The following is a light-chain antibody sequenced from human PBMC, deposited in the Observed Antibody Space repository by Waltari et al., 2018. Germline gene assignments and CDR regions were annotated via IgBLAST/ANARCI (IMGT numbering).Light chain of an antibody. J-gene: IGKJ4*01. V-gene: IGKV1-5*03. Sequence: DIQMNQSPSTLSASVGDRVTITCRASQYINYWLTWYQQKPGKAPKLLISQASNLEHEVPLRFSGSGVWTEFTLTISSLQPDYSATYYCQRYSSYPPTFGVGTMLEIK. CDR2: QAS. CDR1: QYINYW. CDR3: QRYSSYPPT.